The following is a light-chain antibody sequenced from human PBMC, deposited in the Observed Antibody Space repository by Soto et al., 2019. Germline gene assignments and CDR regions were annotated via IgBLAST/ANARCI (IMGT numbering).Light chain of an antibody. CDR2: FGS. Sequence: IVMTQSPLTLPVTPGEPASISCRSSQSLLYNNTYNYLDWYVQKPGQSPQLLIYFGSNRAPWVPDRFSGSGSGTDFTLKINRVEAEDVGTYYCMQALQSLTFGQGTRLEIK. J-gene: IGKJ5*01. V-gene: IGKV2-28*01. CDR1: QSLLYNNTYNY. CDR3: MQALQSLT.